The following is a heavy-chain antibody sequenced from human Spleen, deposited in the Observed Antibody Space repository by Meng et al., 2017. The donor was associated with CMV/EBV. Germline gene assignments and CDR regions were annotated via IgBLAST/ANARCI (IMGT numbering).Heavy chain of an antibody. CDR3: ARLGGWLQHYFDS. D-gene: IGHD5-24*01. CDR2: IKQDGSEK. J-gene: IGHJ4*02. CDR1: GFTFSSTW. V-gene: IGHV3-7*01. Sequence: GESLKISCVASGFTFSSTWMSWVRQAPGKGLEWVANIKQDGSEKYYVDSLKGRLTISRDNTENSLHLQMNSLRAEDTAVYFCARLGGWLQHYFDSWGQGTLVTVSS.